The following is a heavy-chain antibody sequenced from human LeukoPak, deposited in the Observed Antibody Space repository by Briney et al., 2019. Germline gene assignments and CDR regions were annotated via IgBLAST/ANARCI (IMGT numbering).Heavy chain of an antibody. CDR2: IKEDGSEK. CDR3: ARVRSGTYFDY. V-gene: IGHV3-7*05. D-gene: IGHD1-26*01. J-gene: IGHJ4*02. CDR1: GFTFSSNW. Sequence: GGSLRLSCVASGFTFSSNWMSWVRQAPGRGLEWLANIKEDGSEKYYVDSVKGRFTISRDNAKNSPYLQMNSLRAEDTAVYYCARVRSGTYFDYWGQGTLVTVSS.